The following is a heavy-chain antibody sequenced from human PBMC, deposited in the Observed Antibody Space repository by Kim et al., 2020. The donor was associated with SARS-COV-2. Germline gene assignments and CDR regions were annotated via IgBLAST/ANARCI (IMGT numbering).Heavy chain of an antibody. CDR2: ITCNSSNI. CDR1: GFTFSTSS. V-gene: IGHV3-21*01. J-gene: IGHJ4*01. Sequence: GGSLRLSCAASGFTFSTSSMNWVRQAPGKGLEWVSYITCNSSNIYYADSVKGRFTISRDNAKNSLYLQMNSLRAEDTAFYYCAEGHSRSLYLYIVYYWG. D-gene: IGHD3-16*02. CDR3: AEGHSRSLYLYIVYY.